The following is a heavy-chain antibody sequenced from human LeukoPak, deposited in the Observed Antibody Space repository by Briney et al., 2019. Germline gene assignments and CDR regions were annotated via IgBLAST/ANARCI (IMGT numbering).Heavy chain of an antibody. D-gene: IGHD6-6*01. CDR3: ARRIAAPSPAYYYYYYMDV. Sequence: SETLSLTCAVYGGSFSGYYWSWIRQPPGKGLEWIGEINHSGSTNYNPSLKSRVTISVDTSKNQFSLKLSSVTAADTAVYYCARRIAAPSPAYYYYYYMDVWGKGTTVTVSS. V-gene: IGHV4-34*01. CDR2: INHSGST. J-gene: IGHJ6*03. CDR1: GGSFSGYY.